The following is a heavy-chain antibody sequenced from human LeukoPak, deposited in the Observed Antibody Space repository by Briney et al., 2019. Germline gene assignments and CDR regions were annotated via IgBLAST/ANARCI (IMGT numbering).Heavy chain of an antibody. CDR2: INSDGINT. CDR3: AKKRPGYYYYYMDV. Sequence: PGGSLRLSCAASGFTFSNYWMHWVRQAPGKGLVWVSRINSDGINTSYADSVKGRFTISRDNSKNTLYLQMNSLRAEDTAVYYCAKKRPGYYYYYMDVWGKGTTVTVSS. CDR1: GFTFSNYW. J-gene: IGHJ6*03. D-gene: IGHD7-27*01. V-gene: IGHV3-74*01.